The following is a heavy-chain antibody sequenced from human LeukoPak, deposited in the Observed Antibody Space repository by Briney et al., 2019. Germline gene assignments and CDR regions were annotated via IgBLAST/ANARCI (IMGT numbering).Heavy chain of an antibody. CDR2: ISGSGGST. Sequence: GGSLRLSCAASGFTFSSYAMSWVRQAPGKGLEWVSAISGSGGSTYYADSVKGRFTISRDNSKNTLYLQMNSLRAEDTAVYYCAKDMPPKYSSSWYSHPRDKYYFDYWGQGTLVTVSS. V-gene: IGHV3-23*01. D-gene: IGHD6-13*01. CDR1: GFTFSSYA. J-gene: IGHJ4*02. CDR3: AKDMPPKYSSSWYSHPRDKYYFDY.